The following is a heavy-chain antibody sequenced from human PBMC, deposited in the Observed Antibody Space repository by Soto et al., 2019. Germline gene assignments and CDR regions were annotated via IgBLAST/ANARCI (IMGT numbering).Heavy chain of an antibody. CDR3: AIDTHFGSSGYYDAFDI. D-gene: IGHD3-22*01. J-gene: IGHJ3*02. Sequence: GESLKTSCKGSGYSFTRYWIGWVRQMPGKGLEWMGIIFPGDSDTRYSPSFQGQVTISADRSISTAYLQWSSLKASDTAMYYCAIDTHFGSSGYYDAFDIWGQGTMVTVSS. CDR1: GYSFTRYW. V-gene: IGHV5-51*01. CDR2: IFPGDSDT.